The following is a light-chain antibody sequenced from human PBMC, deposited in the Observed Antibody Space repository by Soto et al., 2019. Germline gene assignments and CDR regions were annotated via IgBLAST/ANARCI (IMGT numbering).Light chain of an antibody. CDR2: GAS. CDR1: QSVSSN. V-gene: IGKV3-15*01. J-gene: IGKJ1*01. CDR3: QQYNNWPGT. Sequence: EIVMTQSPATLSVSPGERATLSCRASQSVSSNLAWYQQKPGQAPRLLIYGASTRATGIPARFSGSGSGTKSTLTISSLQSEDFAVYYCQQYNNWPGTFGQGTKVEIK.